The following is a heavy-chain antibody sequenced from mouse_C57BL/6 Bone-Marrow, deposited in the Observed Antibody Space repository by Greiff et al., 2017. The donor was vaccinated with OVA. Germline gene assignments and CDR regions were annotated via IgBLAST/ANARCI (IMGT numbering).Heavy chain of an antibody. J-gene: IGHJ4*01. CDR1: GFTFSSYG. Sequence: DVMLVESGGDLVKPGGSLKLSCAASGFTFSSYGMSWVRQTPDKRLEWVATISSGGSYTYYPASVKGRFTISRDNARNTLYLQMSSLKSEDTAMYYCARPDSSGYYYAMDYWGQGTSVTVSS. CDR3: ARPDSSGYYYAMDY. V-gene: IGHV5-6*02. CDR2: ISSGGSYT. D-gene: IGHD3-2*02.